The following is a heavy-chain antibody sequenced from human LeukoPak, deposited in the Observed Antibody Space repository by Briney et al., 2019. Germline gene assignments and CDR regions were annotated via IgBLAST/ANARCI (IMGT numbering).Heavy chain of an antibody. J-gene: IGHJ5*02. CDR1: GFTFTSYW. Sequence: GGSLRLSCAASGFTFTSYWMTWVRQAPGKGLEWLTNINEDGSVKHYVDSVRGRFTISRDNAKSSLYLQMNSLRAEDTAVYYCARGSAHSYGPWGQGTLVTVS. CDR2: INEDGSVK. D-gene: IGHD5-18*01. CDR3: ARGSAHSYGP. V-gene: IGHV3-7*01.